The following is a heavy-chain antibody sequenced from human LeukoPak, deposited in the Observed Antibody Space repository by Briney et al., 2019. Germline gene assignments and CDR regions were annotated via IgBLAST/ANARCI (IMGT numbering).Heavy chain of an antibody. CDR3: ARHPDGDYDGMDV. J-gene: IGHJ6*02. CDR2: IYYSGST. D-gene: IGHD4-17*01. Sequence: PSETLSLTCTVSGGSISSYYWSWIRQPPGKGLEWIGYIYYSGSTNYNPSLKSRVTISVDTSKNQFSLKLSSVTAAGTAVYYCARHPDGDYDGMDVWGQGTTVTVPS. V-gene: IGHV4-59*08. CDR1: GGSISSYY.